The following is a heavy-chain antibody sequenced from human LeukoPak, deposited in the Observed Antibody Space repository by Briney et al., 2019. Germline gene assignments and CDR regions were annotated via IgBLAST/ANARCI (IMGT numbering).Heavy chain of an antibody. CDR2: ISSSGRTI. D-gene: IGHD1-1*01. CDR3: AREHATTWFDP. V-gene: IGHV3-48*03. CDR1: GFTFSSYE. Sequence: GGSLRLSCAASGFTFSSYEMNWVRQAPGKGREWVSYISSSGRTIYYADSVKGRFTISRDNAKNSLYLQMNSLRAEDTAVYYCAREHATTWFDPWGQGTLVTVSS. J-gene: IGHJ5*02.